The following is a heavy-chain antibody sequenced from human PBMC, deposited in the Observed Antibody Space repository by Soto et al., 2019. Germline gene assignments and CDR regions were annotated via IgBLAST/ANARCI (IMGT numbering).Heavy chain of an antibody. CDR3: AMGDGPYFYYVIDV. V-gene: IGHV1-69*01. CDR2: IIPLLGST. D-gene: IGHD2-21*01. Sequence: QVQVEQSGAEVKKPGSSLKVSCKTSGGPFSSQAFNWVRQARGHGLEWMGGIIPLLGSTTYAQKFQDRVTFTPDESTSTVYMELRSLRTEDTAPYFCAMGDGPYFYYVIDVWGRGTTVTVSS. J-gene: IGHJ6*02. CDR1: GGPFSSQA.